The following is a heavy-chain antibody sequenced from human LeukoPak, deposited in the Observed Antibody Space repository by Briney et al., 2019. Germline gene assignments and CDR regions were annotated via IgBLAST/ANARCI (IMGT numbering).Heavy chain of an antibody. J-gene: IGHJ6*02. V-gene: IGHV1-24*01. CDR2: FGPGDGET. D-gene: IGHD3-9*01. CDR1: GYTLTELS. Sequence: ASVKVSCKVSGYTLTELSMHWVRQAPGKGLEWMGGFGPGDGETIYAQKFQGRVTMTEDTSTDTAYMELSSLRSEDTAVYYCARDYYDILTGYSQPDYYYYYGMDVWGQGTTVTVSS. CDR3: ARDYYDILTGYSQPDYYYYYGMDV.